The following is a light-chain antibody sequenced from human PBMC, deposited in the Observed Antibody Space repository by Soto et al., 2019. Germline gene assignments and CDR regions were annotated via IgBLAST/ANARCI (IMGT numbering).Light chain of an antibody. Sequence: AIPLTQSPSSLSASVGDRVSITCRASQGISSALAWYQQKPGKAPRLLIYDASSLESGVPSRFSGSGSGTDFTLTISILQPEDFPTYYCQQFNNYPLTYGGGTKVEIK. CDR3: QQFNNYPLT. V-gene: IGKV1D-13*01. CDR2: DAS. CDR1: QGISSA. J-gene: IGKJ4*01.